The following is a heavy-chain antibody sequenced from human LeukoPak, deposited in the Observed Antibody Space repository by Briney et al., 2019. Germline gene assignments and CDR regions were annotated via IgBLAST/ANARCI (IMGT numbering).Heavy chain of an antibody. CDR1: GFTFSSYA. Sequence: GGSLRLSCAASGFTFSSYAMSWVRQAPGKGLEWVSGISGSGGITYYADSVKGRFTLSRDNSNNTLYLQMNSLRADDTAVYYCAKVDRLYSSSATLDYWGQGTPVTVSS. CDR3: AKVDRLYSSSATLDY. V-gene: IGHV3-23*01. CDR2: ISGSGGIT. D-gene: IGHD6-6*01. J-gene: IGHJ4*02.